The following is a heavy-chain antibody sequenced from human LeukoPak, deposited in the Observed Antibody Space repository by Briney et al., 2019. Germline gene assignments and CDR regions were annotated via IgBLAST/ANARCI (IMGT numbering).Heavy chain of an antibody. J-gene: IGHJ5*02. V-gene: IGHV3-23*01. Sequence: GGSLRLSCAASRFTFSSYAMSWVRQAPGKGLEWVSGLSGSGGSTYYADSVKGRFTISRDNSKNTLYLQMNSLRAEDTAVYYCAKAGSSLINWFDPWGQGTLVTVSS. CDR1: RFTFSSYA. D-gene: IGHD2-2*01. CDR2: LSGSGGST. CDR3: AKAGSSLINWFDP.